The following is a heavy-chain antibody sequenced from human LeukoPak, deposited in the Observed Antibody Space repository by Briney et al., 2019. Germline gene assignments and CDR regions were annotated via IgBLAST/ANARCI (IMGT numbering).Heavy chain of an antibody. CDR1: GFTFSSY. D-gene: IGHD3-9*01. CDR3: ARVGGYFDWLLGGWFDP. Sequence: LRLSCAASGFTFSSYWSWIRQHPGKGLEWIGYIYYSGSTYYNPSLKSRVTISVDTSKNQFSLKLSSVTAADTAVYYCARVGGYFDWLLGGWFDPWGQGTLVTVSS. CDR2: IYYSGST. V-gene: IGHV4-31*02. J-gene: IGHJ5*02.